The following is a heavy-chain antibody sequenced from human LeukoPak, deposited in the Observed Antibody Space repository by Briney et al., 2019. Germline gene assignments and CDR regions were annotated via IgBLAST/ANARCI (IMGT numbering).Heavy chain of an antibody. CDR2: ISGSGGGT. V-gene: IGHV3-23*01. Sequence: GGSLRLSCAASGFTFSSFAMSWVRQAPGKGLEWVSTISGSGGGTWYADSVKGRFAISRDNSKNTLYLQMNSLRAEDTAVYYCARTSVHDYGDAFDIWGQGTMVTVSS. CDR3: ARTSVHDYGDAFDI. D-gene: IGHD4-17*01. CDR1: GFTFSSFA. J-gene: IGHJ3*02.